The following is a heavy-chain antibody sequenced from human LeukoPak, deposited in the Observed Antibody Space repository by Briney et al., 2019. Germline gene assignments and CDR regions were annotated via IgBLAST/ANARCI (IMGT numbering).Heavy chain of an antibody. CDR1: GGSISSYY. J-gene: IGHJ4*02. CDR2: IYYSGST. CDR3: ARALPELLDY. D-gene: IGHD1-7*01. Sequence: SETLSLTCTVSGGSISSYYWSWIRQPPGKGLEWIGYIYYSGSTNYNPSLKSRVTISVDTSKNQFSLKLSSVTAADTAVYYCARALPELLDYWGQGTLVTVSS. V-gene: IGHV4-59*12.